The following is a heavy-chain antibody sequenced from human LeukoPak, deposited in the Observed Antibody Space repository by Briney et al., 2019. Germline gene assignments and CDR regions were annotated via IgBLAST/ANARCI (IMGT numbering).Heavy chain of an antibody. Sequence: PSETLSLSCTVSGGSISSGGYYWSWIRQHPGKGLEWIGYIYYSGSTYYNPSLKSRVTISVDTSKNQFSLKLSSVTAADTAVYYCARDLLTTLDYWGQGTLVTVSS. CDR3: ARDLLTTLDY. CDR2: IYYSGST. V-gene: IGHV4-31*03. CDR1: GGSISSGGYY. J-gene: IGHJ4*02. D-gene: IGHD2-15*01.